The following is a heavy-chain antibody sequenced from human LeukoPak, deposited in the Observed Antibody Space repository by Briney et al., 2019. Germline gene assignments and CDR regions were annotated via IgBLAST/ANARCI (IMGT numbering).Heavy chain of an antibody. CDR2: IFYTGST. Sequence: PSETLSLTCTVSGGSISSYYWSWIRQPPGKGLEWIGYIFYTGSTNYNPSLKSRVTISVDTSKNQFSLKLSSVTAADTAVYYCARHRYGDHPLYYWGQGTLVTVSS. V-gene: IGHV4-59*08. J-gene: IGHJ4*02. D-gene: IGHD4-17*01. CDR3: ARHRYGDHPLYY. CDR1: GGSISSYY.